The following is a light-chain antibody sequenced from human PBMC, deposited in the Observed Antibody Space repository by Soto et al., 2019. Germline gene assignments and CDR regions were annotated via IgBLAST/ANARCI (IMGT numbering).Light chain of an antibody. CDR1: QSVSSY. CDR3: QKRSNWPYT. J-gene: IGKJ2*01. V-gene: IGKV3-11*01. Sequence: EIVLTQSPATLSLSPGDRATLSCRASQSVSSYLAWYQQKPGQAPRLLIYDASSRATGIPARFSGSGSGTDFTLTISSLEPEDFAFYYCQKRSNWPYTFGQGTKLEIK. CDR2: DAS.